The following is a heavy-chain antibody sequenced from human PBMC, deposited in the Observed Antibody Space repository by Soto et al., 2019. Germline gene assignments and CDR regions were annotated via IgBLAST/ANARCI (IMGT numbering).Heavy chain of an antibody. CDR1: GGTFGSYA. J-gene: IGHJ6*02. CDR2: IIPIPGSA. Sequence: QVQLVQSGAEVKKPGSSVKVSCKASGGTFGSYAISWVRQAPGQGLEWMGGIIPIPGSANYAQKFQGRVTIAADESTSRAYMELISMRSEDTAVYYCATSQGSSTSLEIYYYYYYGMAVWGQGTTVTVSS. CDR3: ATSQGSSTSLEIYYYYYYGMAV. D-gene: IGHD2-2*01. V-gene: IGHV1-69*01.